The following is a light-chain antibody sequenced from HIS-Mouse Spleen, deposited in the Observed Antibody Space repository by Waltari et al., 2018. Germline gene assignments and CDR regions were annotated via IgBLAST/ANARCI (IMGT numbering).Light chain of an antibody. CDR1: QGISSY. CDR2: AAS. J-gene: IGKJ1*01. CDR3: QQLNGYPPT. Sequence: DIQLTQSPSFLSASVGDRVTITCRASQGISSYLAWYQQKPGKAPKLLIYAASTLQSGVPSRVSGSGSGTEFTLTISSLQPEDFATYYCQQLNGYPPTFGQGTKVEIK. V-gene: IGKV1-9*01.